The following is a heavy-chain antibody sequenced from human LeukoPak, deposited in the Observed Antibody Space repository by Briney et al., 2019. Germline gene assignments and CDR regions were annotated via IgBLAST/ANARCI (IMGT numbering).Heavy chain of an antibody. CDR3: AKVPTYYNILTGVTSDI. D-gene: IGHD3-9*01. Sequence: GGSLRLSCAASGFTIDNYALSWVRQAPEQGLAWLSTITGTGGGTYYADSVKGRFTISRDNSKDTLYLQLNSLRVEDTAIYYCAKVPTYYNILTGVTSDIWGQGTMVTVSS. J-gene: IGHJ3*02. V-gene: IGHV3-23*01. CDR2: ITGTGGGT. CDR1: GFTIDNYA.